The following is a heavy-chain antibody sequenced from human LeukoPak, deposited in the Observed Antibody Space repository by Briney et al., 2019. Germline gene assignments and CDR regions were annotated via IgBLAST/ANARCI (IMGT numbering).Heavy chain of an antibody. CDR1: GFTFSSYG. CDR2: ISYDGSNK. J-gene: IGHJ4*02. CDR3: AKLEDPDSTYSGSYSNFDY. V-gene: IGHV3-30*18. Sequence: GGSLRLSCAASGFTFSSYGMHWVRQAPGKGLEWVAVISYDGSNKYYADSVKGRFTISRDNSKNTLYLQMNSLRAEDTAVYYCAKLEDPDSTYSGSYSNFDYWGQGTLVTVSS. D-gene: IGHD1-26*01.